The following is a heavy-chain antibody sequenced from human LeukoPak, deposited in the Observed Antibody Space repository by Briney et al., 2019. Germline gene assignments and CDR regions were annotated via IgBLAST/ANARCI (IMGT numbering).Heavy chain of an antibody. V-gene: IGHV1-18*01. CDR2: ISAYNGNT. J-gene: IGHJ5*02. D-gene: IGHD6-13*01. Sequence: ASVKASCKASGYTFTSYGISWVRQAPGQGLEWMGWISAYNGNTNYAQKLQGRVTMTTETSTSTAYMELRSLRSDDTAVYYCAREYRSSWYEENWFDPWGQGTLVTVSS. CDR3: AREYRSSWYEENWFDP. CDR1: GYTFTSYG.